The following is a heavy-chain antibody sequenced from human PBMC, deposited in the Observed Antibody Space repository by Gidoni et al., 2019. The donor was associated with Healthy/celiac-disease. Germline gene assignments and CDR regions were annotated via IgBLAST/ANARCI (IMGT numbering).Heavy chain of an antibody. Sequence: EVQLVESGGGLVQPGRSLRLSCAASGFTFDDYAMHWVRQAPGKGLEWVSGISWNSGSIGYADSVKGRFTISRDNAKNSLYLQMNSLRAEDTALYYCAKDMSLGWELLFNGAFDIWGQGTMVTVSS. CDR2: ISWNSGSI. V-gene: IGHV3-9*01. CDR1: GFTFDDYA. D-gene: IGHD1-26*01. CDR3: AKDMSLGWELLFNGAFDI. J-gene: IGHJ3*02.